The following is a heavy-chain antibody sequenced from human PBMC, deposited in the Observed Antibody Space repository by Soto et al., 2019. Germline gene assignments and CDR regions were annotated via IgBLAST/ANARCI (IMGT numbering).Heavy chain of an antibody. Sequence: PGGSLRLSCAASGFTFSSYSMNWVRQAPGKGLEWVSSISSSSSYIYYADSVKGRFTISRDNAKNSLYLQMNSLRAEDTAVYYCARDPYGDDFFDYWSQGTLVTVSS. CDR3: ARDPYGDDFFDY. J-gene: IGHJ4*02. CDR2: ISSSSSYI. D-gene: IGHD4-17*01. V-gene: IGHV3-21*01. CDR1: GFTFSSYS.